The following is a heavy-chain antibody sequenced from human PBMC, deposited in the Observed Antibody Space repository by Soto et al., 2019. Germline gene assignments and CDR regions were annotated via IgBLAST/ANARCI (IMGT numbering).Heavy chain of an antibody. V-gene: IGHV4-34*01. Sequence: QVQLQQWGAGLLKPSETLSLTCAVYGGSFSGYSWTWIRQPPGTGLEWIGEINHTGSTNYNPSLKGPVTISVDPSKNPFSLKLTSVTAADTAVYYCARDKITGLFDYWGQGPLVTVSS. CDR1: GGSFSGYS. CDR2: INHTGST. CDR3: ARDKITGLFDY. J-gene: IGHJ4*02. D-gene: IGHD2-8*02.